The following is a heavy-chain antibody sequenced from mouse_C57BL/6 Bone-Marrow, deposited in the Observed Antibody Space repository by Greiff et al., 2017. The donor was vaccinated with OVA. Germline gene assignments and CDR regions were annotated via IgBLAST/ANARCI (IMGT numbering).Heavy chain of an antibody. CDR2: IWSGGST. CDR3: ARAPYGSIPFDY. V-gene: IGHV2-2*01. D-gene: IGHD1-1*01. J-gene: IGHJ2*01. Sequence: VKVVESGPGLVQPSQSLSITCTVSGFSLTSYGVHWVRQSPGKGLEWLGVIWSGGSTDYNAAFISRLSISKDNSKSQVFFKMNSLQADDTAIYYCARAPYGSIPFDYWGQGTTLTVSS. CDR1: GFSLTSYG.